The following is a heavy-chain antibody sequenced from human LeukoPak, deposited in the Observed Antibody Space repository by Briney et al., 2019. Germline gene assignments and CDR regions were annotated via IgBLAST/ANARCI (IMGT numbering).Heavy chain of an antibody. V-gene: IGHV3-33*06. CDR3: AKDLTGTLDY. Sequence: GRSLRLSCAASGFTFSSYGMHWVRQAPGNGLEWVAVIWFDGSNKYYADSVKGRFTISRDNSKNTLYLQMNSLRAEDTAVYYCAKDLTGTLDYWGQGTLVTVSS. CDR2: IWFDGSNK. D-gene: IGHD1-7*01. CDR1: GFTFSSYG. J-gene: IGHJ4*02.